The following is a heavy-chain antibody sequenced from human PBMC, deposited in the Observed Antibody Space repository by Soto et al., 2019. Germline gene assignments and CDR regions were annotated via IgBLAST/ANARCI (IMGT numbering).Heavy chain of an antibody. J-gene: IGHJ1*01. Sequence: SETLSLTCTVSGGSISSGGYYWSWIRQHPGKGLEWIGYIYYSGSTYYNPSLKSRVTMSVDMSKNHFSLNLSSVTAADTAVYYCARIDSSGGLDSWGQGILVTVSS. CDR2: IYYSGST. CDR3: ARIDSSGGLDS. D-gene: IGHD3-22*01. V-gene: IGHV4-31*03. CDR1: GGSISSGGYY.